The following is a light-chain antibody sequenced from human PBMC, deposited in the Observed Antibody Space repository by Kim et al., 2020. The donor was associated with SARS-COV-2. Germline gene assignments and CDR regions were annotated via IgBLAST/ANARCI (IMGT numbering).Light chain of an antibody. J-gene: IGLJ2*01. CDR3: AAWDDSLNVVV. V-gene: IGLV1-47*01. Sequence: ELTQPPSASGTPGQRVTISCSGSSYNIGSNYVYWYQQLPVTAPKLLIYKNNQRPSGVPDRFSGSKSGTSASLAISGLRSEDEADFYCAAWDDSLNVVVFGGGTQLTVL. CDR1: SYNIGSNY. CDR2: KNN.